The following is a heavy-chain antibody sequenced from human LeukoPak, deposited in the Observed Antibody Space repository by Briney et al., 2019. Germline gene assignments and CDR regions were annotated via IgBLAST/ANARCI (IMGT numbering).Heavy chain of an antibody. CDR3: ARDGGSGTNTEGYNYYGMDV. CDR2: ISSSSSYT. Sequence: GGSLRLSCAASGFTFSDYYMSWIRQAPGKGLEWVSYISSSSSYTNYADSVKGRFTISRDSSKKTMYLQMNNLRVEDTAVYYCARDGGSGTNTEGYNYYGMDVWGQGTTVTVSS. J-gene: IGHJ6*02. CDR1: GFTFSDYY. D-gene: IGHD3-16*01. V-gene: IGHV3-11*06.